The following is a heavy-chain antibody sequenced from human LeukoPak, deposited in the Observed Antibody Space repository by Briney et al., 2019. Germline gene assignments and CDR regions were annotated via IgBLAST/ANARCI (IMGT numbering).Heavy chain of an antibody. CDR2: IYSGGST. D-gene: IGHD3-9*01. Sequence: GGSLRLSCAASGFTVSSNYMSWVRQAPGKGVEWVSVIYSGGSTYYADSVKGRFTIPRDNSKNTLYLQMNSLRAEDTAVYYCAREIKYDILTGYRSTYFDYWGQGTLVTVSS. V-gene: IGHV3-66*01. CDR1: GFTVSSNY. CDR3: AREIKYDILTGYRSTYFDY. J-gene: IGHJ4*02.